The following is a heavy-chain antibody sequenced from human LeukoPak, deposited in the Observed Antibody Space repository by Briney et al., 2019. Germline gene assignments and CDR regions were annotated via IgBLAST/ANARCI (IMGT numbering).Heavy chain of an antibody. Sequence: PSETLSLTCTVSGGSISSSSYYWGWIRQPPGKGLEWIGCIYYSGSTYYKPSLKSRVTISVDTSKNQFSLKLSSVTAADTAVYYCARRDYDFWSGYHDYWGQGTLVTVSS. V-gene: IGHV4-39*01. CDR3: ARRDYDFWSGYHDY. CDR1: GGSISSSSYY. CDR2: IYYSGST. J-gene: IGHJ4*02. D-gene: IGHD3-3*01.